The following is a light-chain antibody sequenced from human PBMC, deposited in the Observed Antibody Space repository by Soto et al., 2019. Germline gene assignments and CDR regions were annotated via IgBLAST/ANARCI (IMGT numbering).Light chain of an antibody. CDR3: QQYDNLRALT. V-gene: IGKV1-33*01. J-gene: IGKJ4*01. Sequence: DIQMTQSPSSLSASVGDRVTIACQASQDISNYLNWYQFRPGQAPKLLIYDASNFETGVPSRFRGSGSGTHFTLSIISLQPEDGATYYCQQYDNLRALTFGGGTKVQIK. CDR1: QDISNY. CDR2: DAS.